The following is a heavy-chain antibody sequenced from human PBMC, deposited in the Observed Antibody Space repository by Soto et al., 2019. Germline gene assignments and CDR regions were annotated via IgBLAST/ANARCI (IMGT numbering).Heavy chain of an antibody. V-gene: IGHV1-69*04. CDR3: ARAVKDYYVARHAFDI. Sequence: SVKVSCKASGYTFTSYDINWVRQATGQGLEWMGRIIPILGIANYAQKFQGRVTITADKSTSTAYMELSSLRSADTAVYYCARAVKDYYVARHAFDIWGQGTMVTVSS. CDR2: IIPILGIA. CDR1: GYTFTSYD. J-gene: IGHJ3*02. D-gene: IGHD3-10*02.